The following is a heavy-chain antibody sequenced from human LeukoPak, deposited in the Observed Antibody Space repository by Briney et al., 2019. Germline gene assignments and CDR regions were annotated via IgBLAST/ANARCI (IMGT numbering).Heavy chain of an antibody. V-gene: IGHV3-48*04. CDR3: ARDWLAVGATPYYFDY. J-gene: IGHJ4*02. CDR2: ISSSSSTI. Sequence: PGGSLRLSCAASGFTFSSYSMNWVRQAPGKGLEWVSYISSSSSTIYYADSVKGRFTISRDNAKNSLYLQMNSLRAEDTAVYYCARDWLAVGATPYYFDYWGQGTLVTVSS. D-gene: IGHD1-26*01. CDR1: GFTFSSYS.